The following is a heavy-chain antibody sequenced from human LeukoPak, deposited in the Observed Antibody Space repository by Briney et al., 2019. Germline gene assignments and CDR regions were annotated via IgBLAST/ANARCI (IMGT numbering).Heavy chain of an antibody. J-gene: IGHJ3*02. CDR3: AKDLLQTFFFDSSGYYSDAFGM. V-gene: IGHV3-23*01. Sequence: PGGSLRLSCAASGFTFSSYAMSWVRQAPGKGLEWVSAISGSGGSTYYADSVKGRFTISRDNSKNTLYLQMNSLRAEDTAVYYCAKDLLQTFFFDSSGYYSDAFGMWGQGTMVTVSP. CDR2: ISGSGGST. CDR1: GFTFSSYA. D-gene: IGHD3-22*01.